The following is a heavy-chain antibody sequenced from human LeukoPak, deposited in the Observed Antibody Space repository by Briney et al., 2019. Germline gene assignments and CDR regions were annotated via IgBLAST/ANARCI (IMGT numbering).Heavy chain of an antibody. CDR1: GFTFDDYG. V-gene: IGHV3-20*04. D-gene: IGHD4-11*01. CDR3: ARGGSTTVTTYVDY. J-gene: IGHJ4*02. CDR2: INWNGGST. Sequence: GGSLRLSCAASGFTFDDYGMSWVRQAPGKGLEWVSGINWNGGSTGYADSVKGRFTISRDNAKNSLYLQMNSLRAEDTALYYCARGGSTTVTTYVDYWGRGTLVTVSS.